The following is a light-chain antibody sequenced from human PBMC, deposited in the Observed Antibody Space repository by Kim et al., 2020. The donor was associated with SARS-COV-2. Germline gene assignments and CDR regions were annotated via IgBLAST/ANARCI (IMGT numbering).Light chain of an antibody. CDR1: SGYSNYK. J-gene: IGLJ2*01. CDR3: GADHGSGSNFVV. CDR2: VGTGGIVG. Sequence: VLTQPPSASASLGASVTLTCTLSSGYSNYKVDWYQQRPGKGPRFVMRVGTGGIVGSKGDGIPDRFSVLGSGLNRYLTIKNIQEEDESDYHCGADHGSGSNFVVFGGGTQLTVL. V-gene: IGLV9-49*01.